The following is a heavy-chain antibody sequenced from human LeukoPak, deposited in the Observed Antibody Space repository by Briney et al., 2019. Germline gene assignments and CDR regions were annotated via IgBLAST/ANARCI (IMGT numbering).Heavy chain of an antibody. J-gene: IGHJ3*01. CDR1: GHTFSISW. V-gene: IGHV5-51*01. D-gene: IGHD2-21*02. CDR2: IYVGDSDT. CDR3: ARCGHYDAYRV. Sequence: GESLKISCKGSGHTFSISWIGWVRQKPGEGLEWMGIIYVGDSDTRYNPSFQGQVTISADRSTSTTYLQWSSLKSSDTAIYYCARCGHYDAYRVWGQGTLVSVSS.